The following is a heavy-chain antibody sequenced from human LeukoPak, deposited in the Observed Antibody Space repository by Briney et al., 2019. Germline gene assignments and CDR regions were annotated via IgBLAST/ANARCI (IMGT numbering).Heavy chain of an antibody. CDR1: TFIDYH. CDR2: ISESGTTI. V-gene: IGHV3-11*04. Sequence: GGSLRLSCAASTFIDYHMSWIRQAPGKGLEWVSYISESGTTIHYADSVKGRFTISRDSAKNSLYLQMNSLTAGDTAVYYCARRCSSTSCLQYWGQGTLVTVSS. CDR3: ARRCSSTSCLQY. D-gene: IGHD2-2*01. J-gene: IGHJ4*02.